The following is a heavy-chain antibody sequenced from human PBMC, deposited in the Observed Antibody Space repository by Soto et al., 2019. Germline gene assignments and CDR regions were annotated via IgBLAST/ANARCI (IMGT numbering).Heavy chain of an antibody. D-gene: IGHD6-13*01. CDR1: GYTFSNYG. J-gene: IGHJ6*02. CDR2: ISAYNGNT. Sequence: ASVKVSCKASGYTFSNYGISWVRQAPGQGLEWMGWISAYNGNTNYSQKFQGRVTITRDTSASTAYMELSSLRSEDTAVYYCARDQLIAAAAHKNYYGMDVWGQGTTVTVSS. V-gene: IGHV1-18*04. CDR3: ARDQLIAAAAHKNYYGMDV.